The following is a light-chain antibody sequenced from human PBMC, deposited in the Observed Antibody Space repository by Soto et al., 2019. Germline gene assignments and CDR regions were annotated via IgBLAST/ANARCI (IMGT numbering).Light chain of an antibody. CDR2: DNN. Sequence: QSVLTQPPSVSGAPGQRVTISCTGSSSNIGAGYDVHWYRQLPGTAPKLLIYDNNKRPSGIPDRFSDSKSGTSATLGITGLQTGDEADYYCGTWDSSLSAYVFGTGTKVTVL. CDR3: GTWDSSLSAYV. J-gene: IGLJ1*01. CDR1: SSNIGAGYD. V-gene: IGLV1-51*01.